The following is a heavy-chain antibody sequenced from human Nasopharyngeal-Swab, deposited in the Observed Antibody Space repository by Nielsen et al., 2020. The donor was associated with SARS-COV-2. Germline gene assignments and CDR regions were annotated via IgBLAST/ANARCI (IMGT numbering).Heavy chain of an antibody. V-gene: IGHV3-23*01. Sequence: GESMKISCAASGFTFSSYAMTWVHQAPGKGLEWVSAISGSGESTYYADSVKGRFTISRDNSKNTLYLQMNSLRVEDTAVYYCAKGTRPAVSATGNYWGQGTLVTVSS. CDR3: AKGTRPAVSATGNY. J-gene: IGHJ4*02. CDR2: ISGSGEST. D-gene: IGHD6-19*01. CDR1: GFTFSSYA.